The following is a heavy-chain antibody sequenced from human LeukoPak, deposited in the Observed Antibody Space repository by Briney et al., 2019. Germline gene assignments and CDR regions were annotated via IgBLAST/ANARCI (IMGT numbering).Heavy chain of an antibody. D-gene: IGHD2-2*01. CDR3: ARGSVVPAAMGSIGYYYYYMDV. CDR2: INHSGST. Sequence: PSETPSLTCAVYGGSFSGYYWSWIRQPPGKGLEWIGEINHSGSTNYNPSLKSRVTISVDTSKNQFSLKLSSVTAADTAVYYCARGSVVPAAMGSIGYYYYYMDVWGKGTTITVSS. V-gene: IGHV4-34*01. CDR1: GGSFSGYY. J-gene: IGHJ6*03.